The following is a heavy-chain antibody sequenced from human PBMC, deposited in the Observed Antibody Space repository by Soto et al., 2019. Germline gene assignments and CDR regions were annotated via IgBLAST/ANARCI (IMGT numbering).Heavy chain of an antibody. CDR2: INPNSGDT. CDR3: ARSTTKAPYYYYGMDV. CDR1: GYTFTGYY. Sequence: GASVKVSCKASGYTFTGYYMHWVRQAPGQGLEWMGWINPNSGDTNYAQKFQGWVTMTRDTSISTAYMELSRLRSGDTAVYYCARSTTKAPYYYYGMDVWGQGTTVTVSS. V-gene: IGHV1-2*04. J-gene: IGHJ6*02. D-gene: IGHD4-4*01.